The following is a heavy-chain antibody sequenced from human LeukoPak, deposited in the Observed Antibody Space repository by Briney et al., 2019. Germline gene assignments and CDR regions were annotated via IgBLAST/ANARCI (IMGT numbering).Heavy chain of an antibody. CDR2: LDPEDGET. CDR1: GYTLTELS. V-gene: IGHV1-24*01. J-gene: IGHJ6*02. D-gene: IGHD3-16*02. Sequence: ASVKVSCKVSGYTLTELSMHWVRQAPGKGLEWMGGLDPEDGETIYAQKFQGRVTMTEDTSTDTAYMELSSLRSEDTAVYYCATPLGFGELSYSNYYAMDVRGQGTTVTVSS. CDR3: ATPLGFGELSYSNYYAMDV.